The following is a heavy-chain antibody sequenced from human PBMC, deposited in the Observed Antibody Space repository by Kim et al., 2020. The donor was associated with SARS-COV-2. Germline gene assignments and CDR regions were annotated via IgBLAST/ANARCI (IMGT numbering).Heavy chain of an antibody. V-gene: IGHV1-69*13. D-gene: IGHD2-2*01. CDR3: AREPGYCSSTSRWGCENWFDP. CDR1: GGTFSSYA. J-gene: IGHJ5*02. CDR2: IIPIFGTA. Sequence: SVKVSCKASGGTFSSYAISWVRQAPGQGLEWMGGIIPIFGTANYAQKFQGRVTITADESTSTAYMELSSLRSEDTAVYYCAREPGYCSSTSRWGCENWFDPWGQGTLVTVSS.